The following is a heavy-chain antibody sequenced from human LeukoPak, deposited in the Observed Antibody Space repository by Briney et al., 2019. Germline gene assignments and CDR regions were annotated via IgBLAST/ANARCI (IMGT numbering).Heavy chain of an antibody. D-gene: IGHD6-13*01. CDR3: ARALKTGYSSSWYSLTFDY. J-gene: IGHJ4*02. CDR2: ISSSSSYT. V-gene: IGHV3-11*06. Sequence: GGSLRLSCAAYGFTFGDYYMSWIRQAPGKGLEWVSYISSSSSYTNYADSVKGRFTISRDNAKNSLYLQMNSLRAEDTAVYYCARALKTGYSSSWYSLTFDYWGQGTLVTVSS. CDR1: GFTFGDYY.